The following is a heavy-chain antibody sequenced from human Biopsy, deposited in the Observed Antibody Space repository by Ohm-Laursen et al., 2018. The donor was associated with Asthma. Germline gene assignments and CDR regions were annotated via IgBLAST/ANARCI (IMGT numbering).Heavy chain of an antibody. V-gene: IGHV1-2*06. CDR2: INPNSGGT. J-gene: IGHJ5*02. CDR1: GYTFIGCH. D-gene: IGHD6-13*01. Sequence: VASVKVSCKASGYTFIGCHIHWMRQAPGQGLEWMGRINPNSGGTNYAQKFQGRVTMTRDTSISTAYMEVSRLRSDDTAVYYCARGQKSAGDRWFDPWGQGTLVTVFS. CDR3: ARGQKSAGDRWFDP.